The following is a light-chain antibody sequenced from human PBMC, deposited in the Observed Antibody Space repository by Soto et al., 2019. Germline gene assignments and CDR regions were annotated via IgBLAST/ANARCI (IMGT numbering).Light chain of an antibody. Sequence: DIQLTQSPATLSASVGDRFTITFRASQSISRWLTWYQQKPGKAPKLLISDASNLETGVPSRFSGSGSGTDFTFTISNLQPEDIATYYCLHDYSYPYTFGQGTKVDIK. V-gene: IGKV1-5*01. CDR2: DAS. CDR1: QSISRW. J-gene: IGKJ2*01. CDR3: LHDYSYPYT.